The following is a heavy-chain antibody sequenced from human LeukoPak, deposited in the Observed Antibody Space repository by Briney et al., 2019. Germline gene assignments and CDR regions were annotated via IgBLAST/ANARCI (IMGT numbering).Heavy chain of an antibody. D-gene: IGHD5-18*01. J-gene: IGHJ4*02. V-gene: IGHV4-59*08. CDR3: ARHNNYGYECFDY. CDR1: GGSISSYY. CDR2: IYYSGST. Sequence: PSETLSLTCTVSGGSISSYYWSWIRQPPGKGLEWIGYIYYSGSTNYNPSLKSRVTISVDTSKNQFSLKPSSVTAADTAVYYCARHNNYGYECFDYWGQGTLVTVSS.